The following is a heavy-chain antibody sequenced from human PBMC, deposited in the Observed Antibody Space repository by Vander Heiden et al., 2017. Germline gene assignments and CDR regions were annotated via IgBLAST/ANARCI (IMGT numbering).Heavy chain of an antibody. CDR1: GFTFSSYS. D-gene: IGHD5-12*01. J-gene: IGHJ4*02. V-gene: IGHV3-21*01. CDR3: ARDLEWLRFLDY. CDR2: ISSSSSYI. Sequence: EVQLVESGGGLVKPGGSLRLSCAASGFTFSSYSMNWVRQAPGKGLEWVSSISSSSSYIYYADSVKGRFTISRDNAKNSLYLQMNSLRAEDTAVYYCARDLEWLRFLDYWGQGTLVTVSS.